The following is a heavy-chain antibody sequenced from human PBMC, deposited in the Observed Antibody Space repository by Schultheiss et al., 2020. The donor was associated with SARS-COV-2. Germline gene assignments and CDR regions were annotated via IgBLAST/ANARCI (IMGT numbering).Heavy chain of an antibody. Sequence: GESLKISCAASGFTVSSNYMSWVRQAPGKGLEWVAVIWYDGSNKYYADSVKGRFTISRDNSKNTLYLQMNSLRAEDTAVYYCARGKVSSSWYNYWGQGTLVTVSS. D-gene: IGHD6-13*01. CDR3: ARGKVSSSWYNY. CDR2: IWYDGSNK. V-gene: IGHV3-33*08. CDR1: GFTVSSNY. J-gene: IGHJ4*02.